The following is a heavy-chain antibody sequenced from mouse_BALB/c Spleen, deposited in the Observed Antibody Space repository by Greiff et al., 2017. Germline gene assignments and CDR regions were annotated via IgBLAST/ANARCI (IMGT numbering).Heavy chain of an antibody. CDR2: ISYSGST. CDR1: GDSITSGY. D-gene: IGHD2-4*01. Sequence: DVKLQESGPSLVKPSQTLSLTCSVTGDSITSGYWNWIRKFPGNKLEYMGYISYSGSTYYNPSLKSRISITRDTSKNQYYLQLNSVTTEDTATYYCARGGLRRTGFAYWGQGTLVTVSA. J-gene: IGHJ3*01. CDR3: ARGGLRRTGFAY. V-gene: IGHV3-8*02.